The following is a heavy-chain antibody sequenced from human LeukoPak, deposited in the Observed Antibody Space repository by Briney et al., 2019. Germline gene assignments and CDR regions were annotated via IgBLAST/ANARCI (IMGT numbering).Heavy chain of an antibody. J-gene: IGHJ6*02. Sequence: PGRSLRLSCAASGFTFSSYAMHWVRQAPGKGLEWVAVISYDGSNKYYADSVKGRFTISRDNSKNTLYLQMNSLRAEDTAVYYCARDGRIDILTGYFFSGMDVWGQGTTVTVSS. CDR2: ISYDGSNK. CDR1: GFTFSSYA. V-gene: IGHV3-30*04. D-gene: IGHD3-9*01. CDR3: ARDGRIDILTGYFFSGMDV.